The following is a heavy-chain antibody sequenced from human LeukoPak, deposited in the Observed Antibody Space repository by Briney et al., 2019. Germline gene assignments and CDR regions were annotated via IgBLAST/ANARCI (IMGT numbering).Heavy chain of an antibody. CDR1: GGTFSSYA. Sequence: ASVKVSCKASGGTFSSYAISWVRQAPGQGLEWMGRIIPIFGTANYAQKFQGRVTITTYESTSTAYMELSSLRSEDTAVYYCASGYYDSSGYYDDAFDIWGQGTMVTVSS. D-gene: IGHD3-22*01. V-gene: IGHV1-69*05. CDR2: IIPIFGTA. CDR3: ASGYYDSSGYYDDAFDI. J-gene: IGHJ3*02.